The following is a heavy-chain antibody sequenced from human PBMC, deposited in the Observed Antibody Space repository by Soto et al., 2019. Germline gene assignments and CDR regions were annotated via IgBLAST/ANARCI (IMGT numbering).Heavy chain of an antibody. Sequence: SATLSLTCAVLCFSIISSSSYCGLICQPPGKGLEWIGSIYYSGSTYYNPSLKSRVTISVDTSKNQFSLKLSSVTAADTAVYYCARALITTSAFDIWGQGTMVT. CDR3: ARALITTSAFDI. CDR1: CFSIISSSSY. D-gene: IGHD3-22*01. V-gene: IGHV4-39*01. J-gene: IGHJ3*02. CDR2: IYYSGST.